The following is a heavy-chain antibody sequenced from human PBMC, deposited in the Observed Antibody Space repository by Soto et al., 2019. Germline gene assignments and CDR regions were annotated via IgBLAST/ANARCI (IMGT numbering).Heavy chain of an antibody. D-gene: IGHD2-21*02. CDR1: GGSISSGDYY. CDR3: AGVGDSGVGS. J-gene: IGHJ5*02. V-gene: IGHV4-30-4*01. Sequence: QVQLQESGPGLVKPSHTLSLTCTVSGGSISSGDYYWSWIRQPPGKGLEWIGYIYYSGSTEYNPSLESRVILYVSTPKTVFALKLGAVTAAGTGGYCSAGVGDSGVGSWGQGTMVTVSS. CDR2: IYYSGST.